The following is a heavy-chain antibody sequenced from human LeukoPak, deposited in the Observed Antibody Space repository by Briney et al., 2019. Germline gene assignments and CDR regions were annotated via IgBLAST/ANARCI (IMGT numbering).Heavy chain of an antibody. CDR2: ISAYSGNT. J-gene: IGHJ4*02. D-gene: IGHD3-16*01. Sequence: ASVKVSCKASGYTFTSYGISWVRQAPGQGLEWMGWISAYSGNTDYAQSLQGRVTMTIDTSTSTVYMELRSLRSDDTAVYYCARDVGRSYDLDYWGQGTLVTVSS. CDR1: GYTFTSYG. V-gene: IGHV1-18*01. CDR3: ARDVGRSYDLDY.